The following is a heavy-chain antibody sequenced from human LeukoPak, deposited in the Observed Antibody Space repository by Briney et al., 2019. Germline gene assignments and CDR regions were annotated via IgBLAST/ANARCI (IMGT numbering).Heavy chain of an antibody. V-gene: IGHV1-18*01. CDR2: ISAYNGNT. J-gene: IGHJ4*02. Sequence: ASVKVSRKASGYTFTSYGISWVRQAPGQGLEWMGWISAYNGNTNYAQKLQGRVTMTTDTSTSTAYMELRSLRSDDTAVYYCARYYYDSSGYYPLDYWGQGTLVTVSS. D-gene: IGHD3-22*01. CDR3: ARYYYDSSGYYPLDY. CDR1: GYTFTSYG.